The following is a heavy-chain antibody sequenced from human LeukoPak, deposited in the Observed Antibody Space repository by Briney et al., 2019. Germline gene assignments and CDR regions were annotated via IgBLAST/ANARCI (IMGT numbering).Heavy chain of an antibody. J-gene: IGHJ4*02. Sequence: GGSLRLSCAASGFTFSNYAMSWVRQAPGKGLEWVSAISGSGISTYYADSVKGRFIISRDNSKNTLYLQMNSLRAEDTAVYYCAKDPIAAPRDVYFDYWGQGTLVTVSS. CDR3: AKDPIAAPRDVYFDY. D-gene: IGHD2-15*01. CDR1: GFTFSNYA. V-gene: IGHV3-23*01. CDR2: ISGSGIST.